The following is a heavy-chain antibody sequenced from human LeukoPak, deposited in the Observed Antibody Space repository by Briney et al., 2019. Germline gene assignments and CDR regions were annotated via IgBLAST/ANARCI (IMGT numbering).Heavy chain of an antibody. Sequence: ASVKVSCKASGGTFSSYAISWVRQAPGQGLEWMGWISAYNGNTNYAQKLQGRVTMTTDTSTSTAYMELRSLRSDDTAVYYCARTKTYYDFWSGYYTSPLTDYWGQGTLVTVSS. D-gene: IGHD3-3*01. J-gene: IGHJ4*02. CDR3: ARTKTYYDFWSGYYTSPLTDY. CDR1: GGTFSSYA. V-gene: IGHV1-18*01. CDR2: ISAYNGNT.